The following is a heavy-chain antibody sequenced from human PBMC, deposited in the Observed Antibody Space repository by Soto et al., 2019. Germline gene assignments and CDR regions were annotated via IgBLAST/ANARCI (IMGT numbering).Heavy chain of an antibody. CDR2: IYYSWST. CDR3: ARDLPGSSWYGDYYYMDV. D-gene: IGHD6-13*01. Sequence: QVQLQESGPGLVKPSQTLSLTCTVSGGSISSGGYYWSWIRQHPGKGLVWIGYIYYSWSTYYNPSLKSRVTITVDTSKNQFSLKLSSVTAADTAVYYCARDLPGSSWYGDYYYMDVWGKGTTVTVSS. V-gene: IGHV4-31*03. J-gene: IGHJ6*03. CDR1: GGSISSGGYY.